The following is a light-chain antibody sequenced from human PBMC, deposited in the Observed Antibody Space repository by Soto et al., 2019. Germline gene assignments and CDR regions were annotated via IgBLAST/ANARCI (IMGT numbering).Light chain of an antibody. CDR3: QQYDNWPKT. CDR1: QSVSSN. J-gene: IGKJ2*01. CDR2: GAS. Sequence: EILMTQSPVTLSVSPGERATLSCRASQSVSSNLAWYQQKPGQAPRLLIYGASIRATGFPARFSGSGSGTEFTLTISSLQSEDFAVYYCQQYDNWPKTFGQGTKVDIK. V-gene: IGKV3-15*01.